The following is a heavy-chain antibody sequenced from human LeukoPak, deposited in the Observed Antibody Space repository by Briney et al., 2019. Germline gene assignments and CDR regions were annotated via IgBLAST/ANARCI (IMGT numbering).Heavy chain of an antibody. CDR3: ARFIPYSGTVTIDAFDI. D-gene: IGHD4-17*01. CDR2: ISSSSSYI. CDR1: GFTFSSYS. J-gene: IGHJ3*02. Sequence: GGSLRLSCAASGFTFSSYSMNWVRQAPGKGLEWVSSISSSSSYIYYADSVKGRFTISRDNAKNSLYLQMNSLRAEDTAVYYCARFIPYSGTVTIDAFDIWGQGTMVTVSS. V-gene: IGHV3-21*01.